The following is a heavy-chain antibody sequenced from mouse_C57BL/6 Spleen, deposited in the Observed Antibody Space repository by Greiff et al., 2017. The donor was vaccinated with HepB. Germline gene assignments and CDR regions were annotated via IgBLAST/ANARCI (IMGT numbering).Heavy chain of an antibody. J-gene: IGHJ4*01. CDR3: ANSNEDAMDD. CDR1: GYTFTSYW. Sequence: QVQLQQPGAELVMPGASVKLSCKASGYTFTSYWMHWVKQRPGQGLEWIGEIDPSDSYTNYNQKFKGKSTLTVDKSSSTAYMQLSSLTSEDSAVYYCANSNEDAMDDWGQGTSVTVSS. CDR2: IDPSDSYT. V-gene: IGHV1-69*01. D-gene: IGHD2-5*01.